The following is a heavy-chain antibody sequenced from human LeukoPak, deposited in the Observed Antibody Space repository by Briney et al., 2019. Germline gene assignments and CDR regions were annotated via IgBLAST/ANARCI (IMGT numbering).Heavy chain of an antibody. D-gene: IGHD3-3*01. CDR1: GYSISSGYY. V-gene: IGHV4-38-2*01. Sequence: KSSETLSLTCAVSGYSISSGYYWGWIRQPPGKGLEWIGSIYHGGSTYYNPSLKSRVTISVDTSKNQFSLKLSSVTAADTAVYYCARVAWSGYYWFDPWGQGTLVPVSS. J-gene: IGHJ5*02. CDR3: ARVAWSGYYWFDP. CDR2: IYHGGST.